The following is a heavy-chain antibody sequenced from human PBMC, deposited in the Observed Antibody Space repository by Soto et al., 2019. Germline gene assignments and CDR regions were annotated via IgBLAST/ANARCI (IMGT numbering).Heavy chain of an antibody. CDR1: GFTFSSYA. V-gene: IGHV3-30-3*01. CDR2: ISYDGSNK. CDR3: ARDLPYSRSWYIPHY. D-gene: IGHD6-13*01. J-gene: IGHJ4*02. Sequence: QVQLVESGGGVVQPGRSLRLSCAASGFTFSSYAMHWVRQAPGKGLEWVAVISYDGSNKYYADSVKGRFTISRDNSKNALYLQMNRLRAEDAAVYYCARDLPYSRSWYIPHYWGQGTLVTVSS.